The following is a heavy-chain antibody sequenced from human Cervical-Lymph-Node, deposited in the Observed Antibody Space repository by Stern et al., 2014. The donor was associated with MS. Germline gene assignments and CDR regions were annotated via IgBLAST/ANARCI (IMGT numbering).Heavy chain of an antibody. J-gene: IGHJ5*02. V-gene: IGHV4-59*01. Sequence: QVQLVESGPGLVKPSETLSLTCTVSGGSISSYYWSWIRQPPGKGLECIGYIYYSGSTNYNPSLKSRVTISVDTSKNQFSLKLSSVTAADTAVYYCARAGGYRWFDPWGQGTLVTVSS. D-gene: IGHD5-12*01. CDR2: IYYSGST. CDR1: GGSISSYY. CDR3: ARAGGYRWFDP.